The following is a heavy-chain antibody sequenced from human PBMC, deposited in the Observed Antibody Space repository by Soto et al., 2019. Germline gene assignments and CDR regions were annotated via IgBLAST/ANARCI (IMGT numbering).Heavy chain of an antibody. D-gene: IGHD3-10*01. CDR1: GGSISGGGFS. J-gene: IGHJ4*02. V-gene: IGHV4-30-2*01. CDR3: ARLQFGEGFDY. CDR2: ILHTGGT. Sequence: SETLSLTCAVSGGSISGGGFSWSWIRQPPGKGLEWIGYILHTGGTQYNPSLKSRVSMSVDKSKNQFSLHLTSVTAADTAVYYCARLQFGEGFDYWGQGALVTVS.